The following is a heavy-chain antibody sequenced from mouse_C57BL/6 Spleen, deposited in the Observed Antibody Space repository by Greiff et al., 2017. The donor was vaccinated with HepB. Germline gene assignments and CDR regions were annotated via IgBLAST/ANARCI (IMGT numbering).Heavy chain of an antibody. Sequence: VQLQQSGPELVKPGASVKISCKASGYTFTDYNMDWVKQSHGTSLEWIGNINPNNGGTIDNQKFKGKATLTVDKSSSTAYMELRSRTSEDTAVYYCARGDRLGLDYWGQGTTLTVSS. CDR1: GYTFTDYN. CDR2: INPNNGGT. J-gene: IGHJ2*01. CDR3: ARGDRLGLDY. V-gene: IGHV1-18*01. D-gene: IGHD4-1*01.